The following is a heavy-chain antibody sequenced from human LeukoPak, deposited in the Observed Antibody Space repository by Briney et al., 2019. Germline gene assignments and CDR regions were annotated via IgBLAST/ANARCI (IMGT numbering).Heavy chain of an antibody. CDR3: ARGASYWADYYYGMDV. Sequence: HPGGSLRLSCAASGFTLGDYGTHWVRQAPGKGLEWVAVIWNDGSFESYGNSVKGRFTLYRDTSKNTLDLQMNSLRVEDTAVYYCARGASYWADYYYGMDVWGQGTRVTVSS. V-gene: IGHV3-33*01. CDR2: IWNDGSFE. CDR1: GFTLGDYG. J-gene: IGHJ6*02. D-gene: IGHD1-26*01.